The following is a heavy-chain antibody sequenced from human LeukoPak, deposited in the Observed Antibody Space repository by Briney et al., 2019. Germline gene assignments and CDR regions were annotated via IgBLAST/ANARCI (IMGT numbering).Heavy chain of an antibody. J-gene: IGHJ4*02. CDR1: GYTFTTND. D-gene: IGHD3-22*01. V-gene: IGHV1-2*02. CDR3: ARANYFYTSGSWN. CDR2: LNPNSGGT. Sequence: GASVKVSCKASGYTFTTNDMHWVRQAPGQGLEWMGWLNPNSGGTSYAQRFQGRVTITRDTSISTPYMELSRLRSDDTAVYYCARANYFYTSGSWNWGQGTLATVCS.